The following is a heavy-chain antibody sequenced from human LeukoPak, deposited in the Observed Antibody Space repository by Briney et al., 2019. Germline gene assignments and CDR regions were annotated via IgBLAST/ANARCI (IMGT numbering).Heavy chain of an antibody. D-gene: IGHD1-14*01. CDR1: GFLFNNYW. V-gene: IGHV3-7*01. J-gene: IGHJ4*02. CDR3: ARAHRSRAFDY. Sequence: GGSLRLSCAASGFLFNNYWMSWVRHARGKGREWVANIKQDGSEKYYVDSVKGRFTISRDNAKNSLYLQMNSLRAEDTAVYYCARAHRSRAFDYWGQGTLVTVSS. CDR2: IKQDGSEK.